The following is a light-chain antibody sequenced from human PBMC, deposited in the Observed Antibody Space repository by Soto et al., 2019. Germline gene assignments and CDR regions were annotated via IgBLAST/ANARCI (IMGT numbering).Light chain of an antibody. CDR1: SSDVGNYKF. CDR2: EVS. Sequence: QSALTQPASMSGSPGQSITISCIGTSSDVGNYKFVSWYQQHPGNAPKLIIYEVSERPSGVSNRFSGSKSGNPASLTISGLQAEDEAYYYCCSYAGHSIWLFGGGTKLTVL. J-gene: IGLJ3*02. CDR3: CSYAGHSIWL. V-gene: IGLV2-23*02.